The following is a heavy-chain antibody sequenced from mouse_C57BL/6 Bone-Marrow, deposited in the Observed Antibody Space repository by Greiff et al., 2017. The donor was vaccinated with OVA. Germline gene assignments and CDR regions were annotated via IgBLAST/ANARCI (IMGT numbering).Heavy chain of an antibody. CDR3: ARGGGYYAWFAY. J-gene: IGHJ3*01. D-gene: IGHD2-3*01. Sequence: DVKLVESGGGLVKPGGSLKLSCAASGFTFSSYTMSWVRQTPEKRLEWDATISGGGGTTYYPDSVKGRFTISRDNAKNTLYQQMSSLRSEDTAVYYCARGGGYYAWFAYWGQGTLVTVSA. CDR2: ISGGGGTT. CDR1: GFTFSSYT. V-gene: IGHV5-9*04.